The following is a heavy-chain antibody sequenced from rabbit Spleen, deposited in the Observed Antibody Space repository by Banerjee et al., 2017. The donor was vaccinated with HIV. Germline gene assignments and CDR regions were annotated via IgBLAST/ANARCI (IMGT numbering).Heavy chain of an antibody. D-gene: IGHD1-1*01. Sequence: EQLEESGGGLVKPEGSLTLTCKASGVSLNDKDVMCWVRQAPGKGLECIACIDTGAGDTDYAAWPNGRFTTSKTASTTVTMQITSLTAADSATYFCARNYVNAFDPWGPGTLVTVS. CDR1: GVSLNDKDV. J-gene: IGHJ6*02. CDR2: IDTGAGDT. CDR3: ARNYVNAFDP. V-gene: IGHV1S45*01.